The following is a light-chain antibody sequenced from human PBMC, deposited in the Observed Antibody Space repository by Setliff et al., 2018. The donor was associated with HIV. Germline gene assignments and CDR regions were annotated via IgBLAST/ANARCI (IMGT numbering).Light chain of an antibody. V-gene: IGLV1-51*01. CDR3: GAWDSGLSVMV. Sequence: VLTQPPSVSAAPGQKVAISCSGSRSNVGSNSVSWYRQVPGTGPKLLIYEDNKRPSGIPDRFSASKSGTSATLDITGLPTGDEADYFCGAWDSGLSVMVFGGGTKVTVL. CDR1: RSNVGSNS. J-gene: IGLJ2*01. CDR2: EDN.